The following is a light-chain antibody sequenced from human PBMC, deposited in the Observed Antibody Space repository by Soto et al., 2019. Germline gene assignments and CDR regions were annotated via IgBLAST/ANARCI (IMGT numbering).Light chain of an antibody. V-gene: IGKV4-1*01. CDR1: QSVLYSSNNKNY. CDR2: WAS. CDR3: QQYYSPPWT. Sequence: DIVMTQSPDSLAVSLGERATINCKSSQSVLYSSNNKNYLAWYQQKPGQRPKLPIYWASTRESGVPDRFSGSGSGTDFTLTISSLQAEDVAVYYCQQYYSPPWTFGQGTKVEIK. J-gene: IGKJ1*01.